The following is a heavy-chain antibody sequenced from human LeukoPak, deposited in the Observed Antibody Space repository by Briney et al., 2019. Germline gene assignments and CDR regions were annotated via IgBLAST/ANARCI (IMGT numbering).Heavy chain of an antibody. D-gene: IGHD2-15*01. CDR1: GFTFSSYS. CDR3: ARDGYCSGGSCWNDAFDI. V-gene: IGHV3-21*01. J-gene: IGHJ3*02. Sequence: GGSLRLSCAASGFTFSSYSMNWVRQAPGKGLEWVSSISSSSSYIYYADSVKGRFTISRDNAKNSLYLQMNSLRAEDTAVYYCARDGYCSGGSCWNDAFDIWGQGTMVTVSS. CDR2: ISSSSSYI.